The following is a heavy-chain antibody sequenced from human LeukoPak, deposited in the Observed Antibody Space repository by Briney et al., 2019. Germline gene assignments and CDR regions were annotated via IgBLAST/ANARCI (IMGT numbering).Heavy chain of an antibody. CDR2: ISWDGVST. V-gene: IGHV3-43*01. CDR1: GFTFDDYT. J-gene: IGHJ4*02. CDR3: AKDYSGYRSGWYNGAGFDF. D-gene: IGHD6-19*01. Sequence: PGGSLRLFCAASGFTFDDYTMHWVRQAPGKGLEWVSLISWDGVSTYYADSVKGRFTISRDNSKISLSLQMNSLRTEDTALYYCAKDYSGYRSGWYNGAGFDFWGQGTLVTVSS.